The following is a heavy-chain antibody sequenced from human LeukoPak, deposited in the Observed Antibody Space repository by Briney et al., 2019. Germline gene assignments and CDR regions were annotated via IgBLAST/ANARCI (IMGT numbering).Heavy chain of an antibody. Sequence: ASVKVSCKASGGTFSSYVISWVRQAPGQGLEWMGRIIPIFGTANYAQKFQGRVTITTDESTSTAYMELSSLRSEDTAVYYCVRDRRGIAVAGKHWFDPWGQGTLVTVSS. J-gene: IGHJ5*02. CDR3: VRDRRGIAVAGKHWFDP. CDR1: GGTFSSYV. D-gene: IGHD6-19*01. CDR2: IIPIFGTA. V-gene: IGHV1-69*05.